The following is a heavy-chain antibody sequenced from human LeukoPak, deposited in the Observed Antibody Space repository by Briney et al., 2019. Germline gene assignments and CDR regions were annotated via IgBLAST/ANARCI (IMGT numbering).Heavy chain of an antibody. CDR2: INAGNGNT. CDR1: GYTFTSYA. D-gene: IGHD4-23*01. J-gene: IGHJ4*02. Sequence: ASVKVSCKASGYTFTSYAMHWVRQAPGQRLEWMGWINAGNGNTKYSQNFQGRITMTRDTSTSTVYMELNSLRSEDTAVYYCARDGGVSPTTVVTHLDYWGQGTLVTVSS. V-gene: IGHV1-3*01. CDR3: ARDGGVSPTTVVTHLDY.